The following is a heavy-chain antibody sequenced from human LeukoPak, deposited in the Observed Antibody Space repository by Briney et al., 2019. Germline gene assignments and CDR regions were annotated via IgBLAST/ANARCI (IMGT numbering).Heavy chain of an antibody. CDR1: AASISSSSHH. CDR3: ARDST. V-gene: IGHV4-31*03. CDR2: IYYSGST. Sequence: SETLSLTCTISAASISSSSHHWGWIRQSPGKGLEWIGYIYYSGSTYYNPSLKSRVTISVDTSKNQFSLKLSSVTAADTAVYYCARDSTWGQGTLVTVSS. J-gene: IGHJ5*02.